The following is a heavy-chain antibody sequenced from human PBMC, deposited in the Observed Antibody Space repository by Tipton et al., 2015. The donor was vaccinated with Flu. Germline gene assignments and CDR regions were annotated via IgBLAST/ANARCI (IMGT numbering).Heavy chain of an antibody. V-gene: IGHV3-9*01. CDR1: GFTFGDYA. CDR2: VSWDSGNM. Sequence: AVSGFTFGDYAMHWVRQPPGKGLEWVAGVSWDSGNMGYANSVKGRFTISRDNAKNSLYLEMNSLRGEDWALYYCAKKEGPQVGYGLDVWGHGTTVSVS. J-gene: IGHJ6*02. CDR3: AKKEGPQVGYGLDV. D-gene: IGHD1-26*01.